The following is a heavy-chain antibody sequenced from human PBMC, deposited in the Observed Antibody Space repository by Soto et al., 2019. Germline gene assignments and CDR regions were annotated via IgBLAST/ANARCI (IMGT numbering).Heavy chain of an antibody. CDR3: ARHYVGATREGTYYYYGMDV. Sequence: GESLKISCKGSGYSFTSYWIGWVRQMPGKGLEWMGIIYPGDSDTRYSPSFQGQVTISADKSISTAYLQCSSLKASDTAMCYCARHYVGATREGTYYYYGMDVWGQGTTVTVSS. J-gene: IGHJ6*02. D-gene: IGHD1-26*01. V-gene: IGHV5-51*01. CDR2: IYPGDSDT. CDR1: GYSFTSYW.